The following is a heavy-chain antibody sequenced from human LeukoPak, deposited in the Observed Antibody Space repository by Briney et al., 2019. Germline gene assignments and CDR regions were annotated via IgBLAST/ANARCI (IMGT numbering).Heavy chain of an antibody. J-gene: IGHJ4*02. Sequence: PGGSLRLSCAASGFTFSDYAMSWVRQAPGKGLDLVSGLSAGGDSTYYADSVRGRFTISRDNSKNTLYLQMNSLRVEDTAIYYCAKTPQGDFWSGYYYFEYWGQGTLVTASS. CDR2: LSAGGDST. CDR3: AKTPQGDFWSGYYYFEY. V-gene: IGHV3-23*01. CDR1: GFTFSDYA. D-gene: IGHD3-3*01.